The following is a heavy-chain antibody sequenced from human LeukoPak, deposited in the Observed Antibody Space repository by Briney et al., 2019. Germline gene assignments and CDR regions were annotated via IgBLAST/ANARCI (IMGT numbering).Heavy chain of an antibody. CDR2: INHSGST. CDR3: ASLTLAAAGSFDY. D-gene: IGHD6-13*01. CDR1: GGSFSGYY. Sequence: PSETLSLTCAVYGGSFSGYYWSWIRQPPGKGLEWIGEINHSGSTNYNPSLKSRVTISVDTSKNQFSLKLSSVTAADTAVYYCASLTLAAAGSFDYWGQGTLVTVSS. J-gene: IGHJ4*02. V-gene: IGHV4-34*01.